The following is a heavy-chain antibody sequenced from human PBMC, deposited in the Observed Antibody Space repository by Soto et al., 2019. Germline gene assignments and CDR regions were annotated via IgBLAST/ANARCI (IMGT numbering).Heavy chain of an antibody. CDR3: AKVRVAGRHHIDY. V-gene: IGHV3-30*18. Sequence: GGSLRLSCAASGFTFSSYGMHWVRQAPDKGLEWVAVISTDGTYTYYADSVKGRFTISRDNSKNTLYLQMNSLRAEDTAVFYCAKVRVAGRHHIDYWGQGTLVTVSS. D-gene: IGHD6-19*01. CDR2: ISTDGTYT. CDR1: GFTFSSYG. J-gene: IGHJ4*02.